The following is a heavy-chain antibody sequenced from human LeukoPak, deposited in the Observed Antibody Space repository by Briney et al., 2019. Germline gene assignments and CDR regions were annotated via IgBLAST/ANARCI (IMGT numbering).Heavy chain of an antibody. CDR2: IYPADSDT. V-gene: IGHV5-51*01. CDR3: TRRGCIGGTCYGY. Sequence: GESLKISCKGSGYSFSNDWIGWVRQMPGKGLEWRGIIYPADSDTKYSPSFQGQVTISADKSISPAYLQWNSLGASDTAMYYCTRRGCIGGTCYGYWGQGTLVTVSS. J-gene: IGHJ4*02. D-gene: IGHD2-15*01. CDR1: GYSFSNDW.